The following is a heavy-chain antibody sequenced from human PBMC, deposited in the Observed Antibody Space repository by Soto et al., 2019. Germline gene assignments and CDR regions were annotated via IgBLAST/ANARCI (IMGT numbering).Heavy chain of an antibody. J-gene: IGHJ6*03. D-gene: IGHD6-6*01. CDR3: ARDFRGAARDFYYYYMDV. CDR2: TYYSGST. CDR1: DGSIRSDY. V-gene: IGHV4-59*01. Sequence: SETVCLTCTVSDGSIRSDYWSWIRQPPGKGLEWIGYTYYSGSTNYNPSLKSRVTISVDTSKNQLSLKLSSVTAADTAVYYCARDFRGAARDFYYYYMDVWGKGTTVTVSS.